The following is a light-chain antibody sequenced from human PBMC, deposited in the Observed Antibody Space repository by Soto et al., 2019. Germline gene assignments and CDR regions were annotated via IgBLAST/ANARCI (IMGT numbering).Light chain of an antibody. Sequence: DIQMTQSPSPLSASVGDRVTLTCRASQNINTWLAWYQQKPWKAPDLLIYKASDLQSGVPSRFSGSVSGTEFTLTISSLQHDDIATYYCQQYETYPLTYGGGTKVEI. V-gene: IGKV1-5*03. CDR2: KAS. J-gene: IGKJ4*01. CDR3: QQYETYPLT. CDR1: QNINTW.